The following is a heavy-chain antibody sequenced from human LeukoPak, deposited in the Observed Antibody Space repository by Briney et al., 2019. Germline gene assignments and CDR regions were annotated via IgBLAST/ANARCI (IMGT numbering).Heavy chain of an antibody. D-gene: IGHD2/OR15-2a*01. CDR1: GFTFSSYS. CDR3: ARVVIGVVLNYYYYYMDV. J-gene: IGHJ6*03. Sequence: GGSLRLSCAASGFTFSSYSMNWVRQAPGKGLEWVSYISSSSSTIYYADSVKGRFTISRDNAKNSLYLRMNSLRAEDTAVYYCARVVIGVVLNYYYYYMDVWGKGTTVTVSS. V-gene: IGHV3-48*01. CDR2: ISSSSSTI.